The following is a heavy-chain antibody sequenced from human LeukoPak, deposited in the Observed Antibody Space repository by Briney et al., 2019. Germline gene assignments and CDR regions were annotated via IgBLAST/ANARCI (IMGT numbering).Heavy chain of an antibody. Sequence: GGSLRLSCAASGFTFSSYAMSWVRQAPGKGLESVAFIRYDGSNKYYADSVKGRFTVSRDNSKNTLYLQMKSLRAEDAAVYYCAKGGGYEAQYYYYYLDVWGKGTTVTISS. J-gene: IGHJ6*03. CDR1: GFTFSSYA. V-gene: IGHV3-30*02. CDR3: AKGGGYEAQYYYYYLDV. D-gene: IGHD5-12*01. CDR2: IRYDGSNK.